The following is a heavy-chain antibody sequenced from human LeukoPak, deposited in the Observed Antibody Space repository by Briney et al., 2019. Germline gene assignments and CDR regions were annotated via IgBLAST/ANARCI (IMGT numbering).Heavy chain of an antibody. Sequence: SGPTLVKPTQTLTLTCPFSGFSLSTSGVGVGWIRQPPGKALEWLALIYWNDDKRYSPSLKSRLTITKDTSKNQVVLTMTNMDPVDTATYYCAHGYDFWSGYVNWFDPWGQGTLVTVSS. CDR3: AHGYDFWSGYVNWFDP. CDR2: IYWNDDK. CDR1: GFSLSTSGVG. J-gene: IGHJ5*02. D-gene: IGHD3-3*01. V-gene: IGHV2-5*01.